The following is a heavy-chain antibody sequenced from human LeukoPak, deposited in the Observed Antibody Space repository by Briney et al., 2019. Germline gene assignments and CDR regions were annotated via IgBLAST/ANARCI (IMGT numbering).Heavy chain of an antibody. J-gene: IGHJ5*02. CDR3: ARLYDTAEFDP. CDR2: INPSGGSA. V-gene: IGHV1-46*01. Sequence: GASVKVSCKASGYTFTSYYMHWVRQAPGQGLEWMGIINPSGGSASYAQKFQGRVTMTRDMSTSTVYMELSSLRSEDTAVYYCARLYDTAEFDPWGQGTLVTASS. CDR1: GYTFTSYY. D-gene: IGHD5-18*01.